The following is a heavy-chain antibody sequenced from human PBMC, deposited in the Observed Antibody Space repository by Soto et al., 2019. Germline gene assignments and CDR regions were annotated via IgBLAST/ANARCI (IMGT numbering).Heavy chain of an antibody. CDR2: IYYSGST. CDR1: GGSISSGGYY. D-gene: IGHD3-10*01. CDR3: ARSPSMVRGVIMDY. J-gene: IGHJ4*02. Sequence: SETLSLTCTVSGGSISSGGYYWSWLRQHPGKGLEWIGYIYYSGSTNYNPSLKSRVTISVDTSKNQFSLKLSTMTAAVAAVYYCARSPSMVRGVIMDYWGQGTLVTVSS. V-gene: IGHV4-31*03.